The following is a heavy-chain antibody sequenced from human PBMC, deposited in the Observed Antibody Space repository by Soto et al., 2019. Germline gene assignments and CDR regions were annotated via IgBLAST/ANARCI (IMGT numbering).Heavy chain of an antibody. CDR2: IYYSGST. J-gene: IGHJ6*02. CDR1: AVPVSSGSYY. CDR3: ARDQVTTNYYYYGMDV. Sequence: PSGTLSLTRTVSAVPVSSGSYYWGWIRQPPGKGLEWIGYIYYSGSTNYNPSLKSRVTISVDTSKNQFSLKLSSVTAADTAVYYCARDQVTTNYYYYGMDVWGQGTTVTVS. D-gene: IGHD4-17*01. V-gene: IGHV4-61*01.